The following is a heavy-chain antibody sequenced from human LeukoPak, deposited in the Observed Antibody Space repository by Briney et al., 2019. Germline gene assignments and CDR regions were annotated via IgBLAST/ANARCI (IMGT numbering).Heavy chain of an antibody. CDR1: GGSISSYY. CDR2: IYYSGST. V-gene: IGHV4-59*01. J-gene: IGHJ4*02. CDR3: ARDLGGSYPYDFDY. Sequence: SETLSLTCTVSGGSISSYYWSWIRQPPGKGLEWIGYIYYSGSTNYNPSLKSRVTISVDTSKNQFSLKLSSVTAADTAVYYCARDLGGSYPYDFDYWGQGTLVTVSS. D-gene: IGHD1-26*01.